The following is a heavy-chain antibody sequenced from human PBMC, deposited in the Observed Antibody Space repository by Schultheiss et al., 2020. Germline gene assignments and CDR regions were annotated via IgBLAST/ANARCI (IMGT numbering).Heavy chain of an antibody. CDR1: GFTFSNAW. CDR2: ISGSGGST. J-gene: IGHJ3*02. CDR3: ARFTSYAVDI. V-gene: IGHV3-23*01. Sequence: CGSLRLSCAASGFTFSNAWMSWVRQAPGKGLEWVSGISGSGGSTYYADSAKGRFTISRDNSKNTVFLQMNSLRAEDTAVYTCARFTSYAVDIWGQGTLVTVSS. D-gene: IGHD2/OR15-2a*01.